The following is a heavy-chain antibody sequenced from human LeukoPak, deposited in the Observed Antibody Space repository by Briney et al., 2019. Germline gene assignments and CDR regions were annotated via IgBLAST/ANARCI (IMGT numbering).Heavy chain of an antibody. Sequence: SEPLSLTCTVSRGSISSYYWNWIRQSPGKGLEWIGYIDNTAKITTNPSLRSRVTISVDTPKNQFSLKLNSATAADTAVYYCARGRGVRGVIGYWGQGTLVTVSS. V-gene: IGHV4-59*01. CDR3: ARGRGVRGVIGY. CDR1: RGSISSYY. D-gene: IGHD3-10*01. CDR2: IDNTAKI. J-gene: IGHJ4*02.